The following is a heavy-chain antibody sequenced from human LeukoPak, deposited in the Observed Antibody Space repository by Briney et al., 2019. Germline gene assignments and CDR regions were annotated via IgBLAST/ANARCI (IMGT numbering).Heavy chain of an antibody. CDR1: GYTFTSYG. V-gene: IGHV1-18*01. J-gene: IGHJ5*02. CDR2: ISAYNGNT. CDR3: ARDRAPLMVYAKGPNWFDP. Sequence: EASVKVSCKASGYTFTSYGISWVRQAPGQGLEWMGWISAYNGNTNYAQKLQGRVTMTTDTSTSTAYMELRSLRSDDTAVYYCARDRAPLMVYAKGPNWFDPWGQGTLVTVSS. D-gene: IGHD2-8*01.